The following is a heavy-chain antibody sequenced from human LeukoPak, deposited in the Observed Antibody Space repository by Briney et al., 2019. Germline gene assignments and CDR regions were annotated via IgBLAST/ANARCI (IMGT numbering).Heavy chain of an antibody. CDR3: ARDTSFAVGATLDF. D-gene: IGHD1-26*01. CDR2: VSYDGSNK. V-gene: IGHV3-30*04. J-gene: IGHJ4*02. Sequence: GRSLRLSCAASGFTFSSYAMHWVRQTPGKGLEWVAVVSYDGSNKYYANSVKGRFTISRDKSKNTLHLQMNSLRAEDTAIYYCARDTSFAVGATLDFWGQGTLVTLSS. CDR1: GFTFSSYA.